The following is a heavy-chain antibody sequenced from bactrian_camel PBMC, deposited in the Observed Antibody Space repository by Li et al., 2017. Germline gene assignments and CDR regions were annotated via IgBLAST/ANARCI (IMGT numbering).Heavy chain of an antibody. CDR1: PLTTEHAC. D-gene: IGHD1*01. V-gene: IGHV3-1*01. CDR2: ATWLGAT. Sequence: DVQLVESGGGSVQAGGSLRLSCAAKPLTTEHACMAWFRQAPGKEREGVAAATWLGATVSVDSVKDRFTISRGKAKNTVYLQMNSLKVEDTAKYYCAYGRRGAYWDRPERYDYWGQGTQVTVS. CDR3: AYGRRGAYWDRPERYDY. J-gene: IGHJ4*01.